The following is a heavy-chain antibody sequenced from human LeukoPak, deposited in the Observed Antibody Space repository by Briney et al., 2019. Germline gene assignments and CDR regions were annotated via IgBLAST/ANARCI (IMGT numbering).Heavy chain of an antibody. CDR3: ALRVIVGATTDYYYYGMDV. CDR1: GGSFSSYA. CDR2: IIPIFGTA. Sequence: SVKVSCKASGGSFSSYAISWVRQAPGQGLEWMGGIIPIFGTANYAQKFQGRVTITADESTSTAYMELSSLRSEDTAVYYCALRVIVGATTDYYYYGMDVWGQGTTVTVSS. D-gene: IGHD1-26*01. J-gene: IGHJ6*02. V-gene: IGHV1-69*13.